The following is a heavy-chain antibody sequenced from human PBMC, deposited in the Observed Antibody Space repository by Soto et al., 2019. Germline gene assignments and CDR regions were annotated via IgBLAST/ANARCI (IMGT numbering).Heavy chain of an antibody. CDR3: ARGISSGAGGYKYYYYGMDV. J-gene: IGHJ6*02. CDR2: ISNAGDP. Sequence: GGSLRLSCAASGFTFSSYDTHWVRQVTGKGLEWISVISNAGDPYHLASVRGRFTISRDNAKNSLYLQMNSLRAGDTAVYYCARGISSGAGGYKYYYYGMDVWGQGTTVTVSS. CDR1: GFTFSSYD. V-gene: IGHV3-13*05. D-gene: IGHD3-10*01.